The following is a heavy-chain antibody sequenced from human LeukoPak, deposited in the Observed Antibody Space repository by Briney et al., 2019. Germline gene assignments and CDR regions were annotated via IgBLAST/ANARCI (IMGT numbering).Heavy chain of an antibody. V-gene: IGHV3-15*01. CDR2: IKNKIDGGTT. J-gene: IGHJ5*02. Sequence: GGSLRLSCAASGFTFTDAWMSWVRQAPGKGLEWVGRIKNKIDGGTTDYAAPVKGRFTISRDDSKNTLYLQMDGLKTEDTGVYYCTTIASIPPWGQGTLVTVSS. CDR3: TTIASIPP. CDR1: GFTFTDAW.